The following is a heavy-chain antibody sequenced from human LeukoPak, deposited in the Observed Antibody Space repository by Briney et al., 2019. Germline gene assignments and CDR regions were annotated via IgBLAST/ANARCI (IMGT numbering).Heavy chain of an antibody. J-gene: IGHJ4*02. CDR2: ISGSGGDT. V-gene: IGHV3-23*01. CDR3: AKDPTPAFLSYYFDY. CDR1: GFTFSRYA. D-gene: IGHD2-21*01. Sequence: PGGSLRLSCAAPGFTFSRYAMSWVRQAPGKGLEWVSAISGSGGDTHYADSAKGRFTISRDNSKNTLYMQMNSLRAEDTAVYYCAKDPTPAFLSYYFDYWGQGTLVIVSS.